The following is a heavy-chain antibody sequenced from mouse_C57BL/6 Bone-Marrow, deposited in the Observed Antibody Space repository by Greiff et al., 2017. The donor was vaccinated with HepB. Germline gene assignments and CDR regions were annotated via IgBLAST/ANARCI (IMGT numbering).Heavy chain of an antibody. CDR3: ARRRLR. V-gene: IGHV1-81*01. D-gene: IGHD3-2*02. CDR1: GYTFTSYG. J-gene: IGHJ3*02. Sequence: VKLQQSGAELARPGASVKLSCKASGYTFTSYGISWVKQRTGQGLEWIGEIYPRSGNTYYNEKFKGKATLTADKSSSTAYMELRSLTSEDSAVYFCARRRLRWGQGTLVTVSA. CDR2: IYPRSGNT.